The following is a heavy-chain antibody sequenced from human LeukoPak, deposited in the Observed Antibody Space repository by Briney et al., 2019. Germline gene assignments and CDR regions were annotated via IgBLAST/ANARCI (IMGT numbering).Heavy chain of an antibody. CDR1: GGSFSGYY. Sequence: SETLSLTCAVYGGSFSGYYWSWIRQPPGKGLEWIGEINHSGSTNYNPSLKSRVTISVDTSKNQFSLKLSSVTAADTAVYYCARRGSWLQTNLFDPWGEGALVTVSS. D-gene: IGHD5-24*01. V-gene: IGHV4-34*01. CDR3: ARRGSWLQTNLFDP. J-gene: IGHJ5*02. CDR2: INHSGST.